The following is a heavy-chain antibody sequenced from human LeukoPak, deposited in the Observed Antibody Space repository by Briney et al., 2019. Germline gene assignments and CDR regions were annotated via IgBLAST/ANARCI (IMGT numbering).Heavy chain of an antibody. J-gene: IGHJ4*02. CDR1: GVSLSSHY. V-gene: IGHV4-59*11. D-gene: IGHD2-2*01. Sequence: SETLSLTCSVSGVSLSSHYWSWLRQPPGKGLELVGHMHDTGSTFYNPSLRGRVTISFDTSNNQFSLKLTSMTAADTAVYYCARFSSGCSTSSCYLTYWGQGTLVTVS. CDR3: ARFSSGCSTSSCYLTY. CDR2: MHDTGST.